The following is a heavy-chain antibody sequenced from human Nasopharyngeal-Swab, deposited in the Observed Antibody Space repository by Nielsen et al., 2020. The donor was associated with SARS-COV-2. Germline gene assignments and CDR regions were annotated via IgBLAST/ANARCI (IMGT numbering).Heavy chain of an antibody. Sequence: ETLSLTCAASGFNFNTYNMNWVRQAPGKGLEWISYISSGSRSTYYADSVKGRFTISRDNGENSVYLQMNSLRDEDTAVYYCVRGASSAFVRWLDPWGQGTLVTVSS. CDR1: GFNFNTYN. D-gene: IGHD3-22*01. V-gene: IGHV3-48*02. CDR3: VRGASSAFVRWLDP. CDR2: ISSGSRST. J-gene: IGHJ5*02.